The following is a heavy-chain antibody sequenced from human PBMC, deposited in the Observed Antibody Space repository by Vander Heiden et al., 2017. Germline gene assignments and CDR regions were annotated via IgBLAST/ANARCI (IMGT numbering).Heavy chain of an antibody. D-gene: IGHD5-12*01. CDR2: ISSSSSYI. Sequence: EVQLVESGGGLVKPGWSLRLSCAASGFTFSRHCRTGVRQAPGKGLEWVSSISSSSSYIYYADSVKGRFTISRDKAKNSLYLQMNSLRAEDTAVYYCARDRVDIVATIHYYYYGMDVWGQGTTVTVSS. CDR1: GFTFSRHC. J-gene: IGHJ6*02. V-gene: IGHV3-21*01. CDR3: ARDRVDIVATIHYYYYGMDV.